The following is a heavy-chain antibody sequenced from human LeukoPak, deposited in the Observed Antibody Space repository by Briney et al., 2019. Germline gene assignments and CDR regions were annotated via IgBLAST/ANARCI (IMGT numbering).Heavy chain of an antibody. J-gene: IGHJ4*02. CDR2: IYYSGST. D-gene: IGHD2-8*02. V-gene: IGHV4-59*08. CDR1: GGSINSYY. Sequence: KSSETLSLTCTVSGGSINSYYWSWIRQPPGKGLEWIGYIYYSGSTNYNPSLKSRVTISLDTSKNQFSLKLNSVTAADTAVYYCARTLLGGLFDYWGQGTLVTVSS. CDR3: ARTLLGGLFDY.